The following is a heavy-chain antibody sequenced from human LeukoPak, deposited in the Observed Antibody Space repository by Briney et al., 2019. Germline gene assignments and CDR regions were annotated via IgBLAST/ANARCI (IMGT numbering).Heavy chain of an antibody. Sequence: GGCLRLSCAASVFTFSKAWISWVRQAPGKGREWGGRIKSKTDGGTTDYAARVKGRFTISRDDSKNTLYLQMNSLKTEGTAVYYCTTANHIAATRYYYYYMDVWGKGTTVTVSS. J-gene: IGHJ6*03. V-gene: IGHV3-15*01. CDR3: TTANHIAATRYYYYYMDV. D-gene: IGHD2-15*01. CDR2: IKSKTDGGTT. CDR1: VFTFSKAW.